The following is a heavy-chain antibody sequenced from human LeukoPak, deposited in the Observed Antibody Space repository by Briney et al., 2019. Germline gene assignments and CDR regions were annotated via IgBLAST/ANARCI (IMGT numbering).Heavy chain of an antibody. J-gene: IGHJ6*02. V-gene: IGHV3-30-3*01. CDR3: ARASHQWELRLYGMDV. D-gene: IGHD1-26*01. CDR1: GFTFSSYA. CDR2: ISYDGSNK. Sequence: GGSRRLSCAASGFTFSSYAMHWVRQAPGKGLEWVAVISYDGSNKYYADSVKGRFTISRDNSKNTLNLQMNSLRAEDTAVYYCARASHQWELRLYGMDVWGQGTTVTVSS.